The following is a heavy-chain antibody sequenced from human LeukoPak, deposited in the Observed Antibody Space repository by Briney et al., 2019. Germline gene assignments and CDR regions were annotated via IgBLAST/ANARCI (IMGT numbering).Heavy chain of an antibody. D-gene: IGHD2-15*01. V-gene: IGHV3-38-3*01. Sequence: GGSLRLSCAASGFTVSSNEMSWVRQAPGKGLEWVSSISGGSTYYADSRKGRFTISRDNSKNTLYLQMNSLRAEDTAVYYCAKDRPNCSGGSCYAPWGQGTLVTVSS. CDR3: AKDRPNCSGGSCYAP. CDR2: ISGGST. CDR1: GFTVSSNE. J-gene: IGHJ5*02.